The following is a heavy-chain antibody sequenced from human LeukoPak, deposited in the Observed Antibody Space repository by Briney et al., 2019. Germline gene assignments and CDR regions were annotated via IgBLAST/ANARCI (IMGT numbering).Heavy chain of an antibody. Sequence: PGGSLRLSCAASGFTFSSYSMHWVRQAPGKGLEWVAVTSYDGSNKYYADSVKGRFTISRDNAKNSLYLQMNSLRAEDTALYYCAKDGRSGYYLFPVSSDAFDIWGQGTMVTVSS. CDR1: GFTFSSYS. V-gene: IGHV3-30*18. CDR3: AKDGRSGYYLFPVSSDAFDI. CDR2: TSYDGSNK. D-gene: IGHD3-22*01. J-gene: IGHJ3*02.